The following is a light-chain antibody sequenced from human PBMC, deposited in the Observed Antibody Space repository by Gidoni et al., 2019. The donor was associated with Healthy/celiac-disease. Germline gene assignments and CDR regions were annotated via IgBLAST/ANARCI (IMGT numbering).Light chain of an antibody. CDR2: AAS. Sequence: QMTQSPSSLSASVGDRVTITCRASQCIRNYLGWYQQKPGKAPKRLIYAASSLQSGVPSRFSGSGSGTEFTLTISSLQPEDFATYYCQQHKSYPWTFGQXTKVESK. CDR1: QCIRNY. CDR3: QQHKSYPWT. V-gene: IGKV1-17*01. J-gene: IGKJ1*01.